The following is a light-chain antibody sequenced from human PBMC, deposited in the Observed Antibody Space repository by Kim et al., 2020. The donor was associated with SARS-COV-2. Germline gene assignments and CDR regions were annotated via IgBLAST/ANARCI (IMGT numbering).Light chain of an antibody. CDR2: KAS. Sequence: DIQMTQSPSTLSASVGDRVTITCRASQSINTWLAWYQQKPGKAPKLLIYKASNLESGVPSRFSGRGSGTEFTLTISRLQPDDFATYYCQQYHGYPMYTFGQGTKLEI. V-gene: IGKV1-5*03. J-gene: IGKJ2*01. CDR1: QSINTW. CDR3: QQYHGYPMYT.